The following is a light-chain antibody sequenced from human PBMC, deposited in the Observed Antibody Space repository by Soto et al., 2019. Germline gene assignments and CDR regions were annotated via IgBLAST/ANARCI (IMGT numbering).Light chain of an antibody. Sequence: EIVMTQSPATLSVSPGERATLSCRASQSVSSNLAWYQQKPGQAPRLLIYGASTRATGIPARFSGSGSGTEFTLTISSLQXXDXAVYYCQQYNNWPFTFG. V-gene: IGKV3-15*01. CDR2: GAS. CDR3: QQYNNWPFT. CDR1: QSVSSN. J-gene: IGKJ3*01.